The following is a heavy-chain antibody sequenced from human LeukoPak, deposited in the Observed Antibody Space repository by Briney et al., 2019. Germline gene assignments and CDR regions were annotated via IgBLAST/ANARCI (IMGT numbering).Heavy chain of an antibody. CDR3: ARRPLTVVYDAFDI. V-gene: IGHV4-39*01. D-gene: IGHD2-8*02. CDR1: GGSISSSSYY. Sequence: PSETLSLTCTVSGGSISSSSYYWGWIRQPPGKWLEWIGSIYYSGSTYYNPSLKSRVTISVDTSKNQFSLKLSSVTAADTAVYYCARRPLTVVYDAFDIWGQGTMVTVSS. CDR2: IYYSGST. J-gene: IGHJ3*02.